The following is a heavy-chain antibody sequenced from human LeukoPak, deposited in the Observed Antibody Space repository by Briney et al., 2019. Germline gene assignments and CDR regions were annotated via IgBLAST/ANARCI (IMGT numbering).Heavy chain of an antibody. Sequence: SVNVTCKPSGDTFSTYAISWVRQAPGQGLEWMGGIIPIFGTANYAQKFQGRVTITADESTSTAYMELNSLRSEDTAVYYCARGRMTGTYVFDYWGQGTLVTVSS. J-gene: IGHJ4*02. CDR3: ARGRMTGTYVFDY. CDR1: GDTFSTYA. D-gene: IGHD3-9*01. CDR2: IIPIFGTA. V-gene: IGHV1-69*13.